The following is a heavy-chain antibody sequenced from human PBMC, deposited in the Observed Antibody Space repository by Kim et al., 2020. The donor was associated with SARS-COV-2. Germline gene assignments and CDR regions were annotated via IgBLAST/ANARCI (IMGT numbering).Heavy chain of an antibody. D-gene: IGHD4-17*01. CDR1: GMTFEDYG. J-gene: IGHJ3*01. CDR2: ISWDSGTI. CDR3: VSPGDYGDSLEVFDL. Sequence: GGSLRLSCVGSGMTFEDYGMHWVRQAPGKGLEWVSGISWDSGTIAYADSVRGRFSISRDNAKNTVHLQMNSLRGEDTALYYCVSPGDYGDSLEVFDLWG. V-gene: IGHV3-9*01.